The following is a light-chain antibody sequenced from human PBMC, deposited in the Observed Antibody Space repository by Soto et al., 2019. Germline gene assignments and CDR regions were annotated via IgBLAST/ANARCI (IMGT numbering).Light chain of an antibody. CDR1: ETVDTN. CDR2: GAS. Sequence: EVVVPKSPAPGSVSTGESSTLACRASETVDTNLAWYQQKPGQAHRLLISGASTRAAGIPDRFRGSGSGTEFTLTFSSLQSEDFAVYYCQQYGGSPRTFGQGTKWIS. V-gene: IGKV3-15*01. CDR3: QQYGGSPRT. J-gene: IGKJ1*01.